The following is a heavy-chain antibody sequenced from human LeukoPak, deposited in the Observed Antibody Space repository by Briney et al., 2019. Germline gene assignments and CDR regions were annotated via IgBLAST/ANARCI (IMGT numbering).Heavy chain of an antibody. CDR1: GFTFSSYS. J-gene: IGHJ4*02. Sequence: PGGSLRLSCAASGFTFSSYSMNWVRQAPGKGLEWVSYISSSSSSMYYADSVKGRFTISRDDAKNSLYLQMNSLRDEDTAVYYCARDLTYCYDSSGYYYSRGYFDYWGQGTLVTVSS. CDR2: ISSSSSSM. V-gene: IGHV3-48*02. D-gene: IGHD3-22*01. CDR3: ARDLTYCYDSSGYYYSRGYFDY.